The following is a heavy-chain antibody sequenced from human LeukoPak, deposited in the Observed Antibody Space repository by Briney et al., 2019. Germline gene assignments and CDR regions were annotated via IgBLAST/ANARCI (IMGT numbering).Heavy chain of an antibody. CDR2: INWNGGST. D-gene: IGHD3-22*01. V-gene: IGHV3-20*04. Sequence: GGSLRLSCAASGFTFDDYGMSWVRQAPGKGLEWVSGINWNGGSTSYADSVKGRFTISRDNSKNTLYLQMNSLRTEDTAVYYCARGGSYFDISGYYFYWGQGTLVTVSS. CDR3: ARGGSYFDISGYYFY. CDR1: GFTFDDYG. J-gene: IGHJ4*02.